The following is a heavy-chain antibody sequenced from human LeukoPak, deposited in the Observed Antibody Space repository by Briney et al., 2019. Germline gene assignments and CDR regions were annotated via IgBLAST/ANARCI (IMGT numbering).Heavy chain of an antibody. CDR1: GGSVSSGSDY. CDR2: IYYSGST. V-gene: IGHV4-61*01. Sequence: SETLSLTCTVSGGSVSSGSDYWSWIRQPPGKGLEWIGYIYYSGSTNYNPSLKSRVTISADTSKNQFPLKLSSVTAADTAVYYCARGVTYGFDYWGQGTPVTVSS. CDR3: ARGVTYGFDY. J-gene: IGHJ4*02. D-gene: IGHD3-10*01.